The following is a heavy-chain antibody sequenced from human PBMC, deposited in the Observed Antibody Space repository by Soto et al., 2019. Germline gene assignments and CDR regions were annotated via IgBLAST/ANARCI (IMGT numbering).Heavy chain of an antibody. V-gene: IGHV3-64*01. CDR2: INTNGVNT. D-gene: IGHD6-19*01. J-gene: IGHJ4*02. CDR3: ARGRVEDSSGCDTYFDY. CDR1: GFTFSGYS. Sequence: EVQLVESGGGLVQPGGSLRLSCAASGFTFSGYSMFWVRQAPGKGLEYVSAINTNGVNTFYAKSVKGRFTISRDNSKNTMYLQMGSLRAEDMAVYYCARGRVEDSSGCDTYFDYWGQGTLVTVSS.